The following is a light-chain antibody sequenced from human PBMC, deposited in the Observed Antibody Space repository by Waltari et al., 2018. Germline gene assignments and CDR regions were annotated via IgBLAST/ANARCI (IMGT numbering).Light chain of an antibody. Sequence: SYELTQPSSVPVSPGQTAKITCSRDVLTKKYARWFQQKPGQAPVLMISKDSERPSRLPERFSGSSSGATVTLTITGAQVEDEADYYCYSSTDNSGIFGGGTTLTVL. CDR1: VLTKKY. V-gene: IGLV3-27*01. CDR3: YSSTDNSGI. J-gene: IGLJ2*01. CDR2: KDS.